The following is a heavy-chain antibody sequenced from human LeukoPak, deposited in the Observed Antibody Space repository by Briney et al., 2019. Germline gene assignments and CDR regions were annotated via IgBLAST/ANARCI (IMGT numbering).Heavy chain of an antibody. V-gene: IGHV3-23*01. CDR3: TRRGVTRFYDY. J-gene: IGHJ4*02. CDR2: ISGSGGST. CDR1: GFTFSDCA. D-gene: IGHD3-10*01. Sequence: GGSLRLSCAASGFTFSDCAMSWVRQAPGQGLEWVSVISGSGGSTNYADSVKGRFTISRDNSKNTLYLQMNSLRAEDTAVYFCTRRGVTRFYDYWGQGTLVTVSS.